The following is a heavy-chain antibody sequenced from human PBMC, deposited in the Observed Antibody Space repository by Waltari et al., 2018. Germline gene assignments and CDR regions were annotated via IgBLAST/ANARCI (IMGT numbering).Heavy chain of an antibody. V-gene: IGHV3-53*01. D-gene: IGHD5-18*01. CDR3: ARDDSYGQFMRFDF. CDR2: SYSGGNR. CDR1: GLTVSLNY. Sequence: EVQLLESGGGLIQPGGSLRLSCEASGLTVSLNYMSWVRQAPGKGLDWLSASYSGGNRFYADSVKGRFNISRENSKNTLYLQMNSLRVGDTVVYYCARDDSYGQFMRFDFWGQGTVVTVSS. J-gene: IGHJ4*02.